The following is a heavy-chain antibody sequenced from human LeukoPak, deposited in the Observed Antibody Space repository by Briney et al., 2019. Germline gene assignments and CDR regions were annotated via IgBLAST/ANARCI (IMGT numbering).Heavy chain of an antibody. CDR2: IYPGDSDA. V-gene: IGHV5-51*01. Sequence: GESLKISCKGSGYSFTSYWIVWVRPMPGKGLEWMVIIYPGDSDAKYGPSFQGQVTISADKSISTAYLQWSSLNASDTAMYYCARRSSIPTRLFDLWGQGTLVTGSS. J-gene: IGHJ4*02. CDR3: ARRSSIPTRLFDL. CDR1: GYSFTSYW. D-gene: IGHD6-6*01.